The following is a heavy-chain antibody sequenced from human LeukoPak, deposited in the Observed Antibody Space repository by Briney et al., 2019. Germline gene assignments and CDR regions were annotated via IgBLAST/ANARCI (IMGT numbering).Heavy chain of an antibody. V-gene: IGHV3-33*06. D-gene: IGHD5-18*01. CDR1: GFTFSSFG. J-gene: IGHJ4*02. Sequence: GSLRLSCVASGFTFSSFGMHWVRQAPGKGLEWVAVIWHDGRNKYYGDSVKGRFSISRDNSKNSLYLQMDSLRAEDTAVYYCAKGSGYRYGYSYDYWGQGTQVTVSS. CDR2: IWHDGRNK. CDR3: AKGSGYRYGYSYDY.